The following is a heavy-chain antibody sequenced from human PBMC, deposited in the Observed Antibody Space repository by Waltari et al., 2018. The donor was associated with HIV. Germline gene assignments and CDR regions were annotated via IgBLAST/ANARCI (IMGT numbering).Heavy chain of an antibody. V-gene: IGHV3-66*01. CDR1: GFTVSSTY. Sequence: EVQLVESGGGLVQPGGSLRLSCAASGFTVSSTYMIWVRRAPGKGLEWVSVIYSGGSTYYADSVKGRFSISRDNSKNTLYLQMNSLRAEDTAVYYCAREATYSSSSFGYFYAMDVWGQGTTVTVSS. D-gene: IGHD6-6*01. J-gene: IGHJ6*02. CDR3: AREATYSSSSFGYFYAMDV. CDR2: IYSGGST.